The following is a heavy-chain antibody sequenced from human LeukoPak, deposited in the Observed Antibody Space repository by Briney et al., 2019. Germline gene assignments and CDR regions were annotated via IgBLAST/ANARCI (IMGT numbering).Heavy chain of an antibody. CDR3: AKDRGKGWNQYYFDY. D-gene: IGHD1-1*01. Sequence: GGSLRLSCAASGFTFSSYAMHWVRQAPGKGLEWVAVISYDGSNKYYADSVKGRFTISRDNAKNSLYLQMNSLRAEDTALYYCAKDRGKGWNQYYFDYWGQGTLVTVSS. CDR2: ISYDGSNK. CDR1: GFTFSSYA. V-gene: IGHV3-30*01. J-gene: IGHJ4*02.